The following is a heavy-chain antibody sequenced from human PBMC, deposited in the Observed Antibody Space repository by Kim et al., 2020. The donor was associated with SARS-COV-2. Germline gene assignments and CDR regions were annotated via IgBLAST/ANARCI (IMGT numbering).Heavy chain of an antibody. J-gene: IGHJ6*02. CDR3: ARDLAPLAAPPLYYYYGMDV. CDR2: ISSSSSYI. V-gene: IGHV3-21*01. D-gene: IGHD6-6*01. Sequence: GGSLRLSCAASGFTFSSYSMNWVRQAPGKGLEWVSSISSSSSYIYYADSVKGRFTISRDNAKNSLYLQMNSLRAEDTAVYYCARDLAPLAAPPLYYYYGMDVWGQGTTVTVSS. CDR1: GFTFSSYS.